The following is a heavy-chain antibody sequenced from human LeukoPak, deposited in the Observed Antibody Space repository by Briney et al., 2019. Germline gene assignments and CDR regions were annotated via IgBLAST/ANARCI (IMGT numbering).Heavy chain of an antibody. Sequence: ASVKVSCKASGYTFTGYYMHWVRQAPGQGLEWMGWINTNTGNPTYAQGFTGRFVFSLDTSVSTAYLQISSLKAEDTAVYYCARPIGVTSPGRYFQHWGQGTLVTVSS. V-gene: IGHV7-4-1*02. CDR3: ARPIGVTSPGRYFQH. J-gene: IGHJ1*01. CDR1: GYTFTGYY. CDR2: INTNTGNP. D-gene: IGHD4-17*01.